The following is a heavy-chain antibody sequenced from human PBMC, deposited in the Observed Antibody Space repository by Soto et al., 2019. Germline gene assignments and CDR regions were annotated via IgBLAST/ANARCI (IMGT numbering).Heavy chain of an antibody. CDR2: ISGSGGST. CDR3: AKGFRPDIVATIFCY. J-gene: IGHJ4*02. Sequence: EVQLLESGGGLVQPGGSLRLSCAASGFTFSSYAMSWVRQAPGKGLEWVSAISGSGGSTYYADSVKGRFTISRDNSKNTLYVQINSVRAEDTAVYYCAKGFRPDIVATIFCYWGQVTLVTVSS. CDR1: GFTFSSYA. D-gene: IGHD5-12*01. V-gene: IGHV3-23*01.